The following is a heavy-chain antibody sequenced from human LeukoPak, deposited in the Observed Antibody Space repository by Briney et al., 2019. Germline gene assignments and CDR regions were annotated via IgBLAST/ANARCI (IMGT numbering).Heavy chain of an antibody. CDR1: GGSISSFY. Sequence: TSETLSLTCTVSGGSISSFYWSWIRQPPRKGLEWIAYIYYSGSTKYNPSLKSRITISVDTSKNQFSLSLSSVTPADTAVYYCARQQANRRLWDHWGQGTLVTVSS. CDR3: ARQQANRRLWDH. CDR2: IYYSGST. J-gene: IGHJ4*02. D-gene: IGHD6-13*01. V-gene: IGHV4-59*01.